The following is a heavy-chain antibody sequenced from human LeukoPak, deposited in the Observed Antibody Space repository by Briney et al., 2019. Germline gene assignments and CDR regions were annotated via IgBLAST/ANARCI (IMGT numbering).Heavy chain of an antibody. J-gene: IGHJ3*02. CDR2: INPSGGST. Sequence: GASVKVSCKASGYTFTSYYMHWVRQAPGQGLEWMGIINPSGGSTSYAQKFQGRVTMTRDTSTSTVYMELSSLRSEDTAVYYRAREGSENDAFDIWGQGTMVTVSS. V-gene: IGHV1-46*01. CDR1: GYTFTSYY. CDR3: AREGSENDAFDI.